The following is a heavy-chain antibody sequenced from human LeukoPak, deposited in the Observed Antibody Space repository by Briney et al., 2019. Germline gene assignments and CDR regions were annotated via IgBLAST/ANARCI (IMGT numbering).Heavy chain of an antibody. CDR3: AVLYDFRSGYYVGDAFDI. Sequence: GESLKISCKGSGYSFTSYWIGWVRQMPGKGLEWMGIIYPGDSDTRHSPSFQGQVTISADKSISTAYLQWSSLKASDTAMYYCAVLYDFRSGYYVGDAFDIWGQGTMVTVSS. V-gene: IGHV5-51*01. CDR1: GYSFTSYW. J-gene: IGHJ3*02. CDR2: IYPGDSDT. D-gene: IGHD3-3*01.